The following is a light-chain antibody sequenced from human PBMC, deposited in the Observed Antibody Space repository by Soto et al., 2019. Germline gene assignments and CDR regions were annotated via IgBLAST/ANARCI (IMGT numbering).Light chain of an antibody. CDR1: ISNIGVNY. J-gene: IGLJ2*01. CDR3: ATWDSNLRAVV. V-gene: IGLV1-51*01. CDR2: EHN. Sequence: QSVLTQPPSVSAAPGLKVTISCSGSISNIGVNYVSWYQQVPGTAPKLLIYEHNKRPSGIHDRFSGSTSGTSATLGITGLQTGDEGDYYCATWDSNLRAVVFGGGTKLTVL.